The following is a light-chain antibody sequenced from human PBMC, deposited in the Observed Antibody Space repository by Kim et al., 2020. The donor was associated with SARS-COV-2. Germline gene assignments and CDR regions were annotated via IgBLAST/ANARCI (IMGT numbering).Light chain of an antibody. Sequence: DIQMTQSPSTLSASVGDRVTITCRASQTINSLLAWYQQKPGKAPKLLICMTSGLETGVPSRFSGRGSGTEFTLTISSLQPDDFATYYCQHYYNYPLTFGQGTKLEI. CDR1: QTINSL. CDR3: QHYYNYPLT. CDR2: MTS. V-gene: IGKV1-5*03. J-gene: IGKJ2*01.